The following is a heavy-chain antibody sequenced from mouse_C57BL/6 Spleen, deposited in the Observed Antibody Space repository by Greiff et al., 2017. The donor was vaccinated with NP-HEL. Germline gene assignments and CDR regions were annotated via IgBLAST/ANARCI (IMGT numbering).Heavy chain of an antibody. CDR1: GYSITSGYY. CDR3: ARTGTLYAMDY. CDR2: ISYDGSN. V-gene: IGHV3-6*01. D-gene: IGHD4-1*01. Sequence: EVKLQESGPGLVKPSQSLSLTCSVTGYSITSGYYWNWIRQFPGNKLEWMGYISYDGSNNYNPSLKNRISITRDTSKNQFFLKLNSVTTEDTATYYCARTGTLYAMDYWGQGTSVTVSS. J-gene: IGHJ4*01.